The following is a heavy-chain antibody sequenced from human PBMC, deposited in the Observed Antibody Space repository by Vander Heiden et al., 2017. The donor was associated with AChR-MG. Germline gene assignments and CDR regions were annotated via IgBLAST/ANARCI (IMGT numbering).Heavy chain of an antibody. CDR2: ISGSGGST. Sequence: EVQLLESGGGLVQPGGSLRLSCAASGFTFSSYAMSWVRQAPGKGLEWVSAISGSGGSTYYVDSVKGRFTISRDNSKNTLYLQMNSLRAEDTAVYYCAKPGGGYRALGGYEVWGQGTTVTVSS. J-gene: IGHJ6*02. CDR1: GFTFSSYA. D-gene: IGHD2-8*02. V-gene: IGHV3-23*01. CDR3: AKPGGGYRALGGYEV.